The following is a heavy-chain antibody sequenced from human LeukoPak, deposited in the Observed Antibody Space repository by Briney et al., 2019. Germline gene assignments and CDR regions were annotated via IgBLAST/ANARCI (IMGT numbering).Heavy chain of an antibody. CDR2: IKQDGSEK. Sequence: GGSLRLSCAASGFTFSSYWMSWVRQAPGKGLEWVANIKQDGSEKYYVDSVKGRFAISRDNAKNSLYLQMNSLRAEDTAVYYCAREVCSSTSCYTHYYYYYMDVWGKGTTVTVSS. CDR3: AREVCSSTSCYTHYYYYYMDV. J-gene: IGHJ6*03. D-gene: IGHD2-2*02. CDR1: GFTFSSYW. V-gene: IGHV3-7*01.